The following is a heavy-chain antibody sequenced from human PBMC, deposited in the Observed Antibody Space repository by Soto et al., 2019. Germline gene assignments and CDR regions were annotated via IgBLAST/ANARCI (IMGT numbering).Heavy chain of an antibody. CDR1: GYHFTGYY. J-gene: IGHJ6*02. D-gene: IGHD6-6*01. CDR3: ARGGQLELDYSYGMDV. Sequence: GASGKVSWQASGYHFTGYYMHWVRQAPGQGLEWMGWINPNSGGTNYAQKFQGWVTMTRDTSISTAYMELSRLRSDDTAVYYCARGGQLELDYSYGMDVWGQGTTVTVSS. V-gene: IGHV1-2*04. CDR2: INPNSGGT.